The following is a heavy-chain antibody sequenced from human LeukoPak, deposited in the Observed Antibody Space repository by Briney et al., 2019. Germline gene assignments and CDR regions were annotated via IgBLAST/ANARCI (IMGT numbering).Heavy chain of an antibody. V-gene: IGHV4-61*02. Sequence: MPSQTLSLTCTVSGGSISSGSYYWSWIRQPAGKGLEWIGRIYTSGSTNYNPSLKSRVTISVDTSKNQFSLKLSSVTAADTAVYYCARDFTRGVGATGAFDIWGQGTMVTVSS. J-gene: IGHJ3*02. CDR2: IYTSGST. CDR3: ARDFTRGVGATGAFDI. D-gene: IGHD1-26*01. CDR1: GGSISSGSYY.